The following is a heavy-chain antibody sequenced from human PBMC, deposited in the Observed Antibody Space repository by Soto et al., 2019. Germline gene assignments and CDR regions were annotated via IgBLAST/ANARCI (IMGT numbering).Heavy chain of an antibody. Sequence: KSSETLSLTCNVSGDSDSSGPYYWSWVRQPPGKGLEWIGYIYYRGTANYNPSLKSRVTMSVDTSKNEISLRLSSVTAADTAVYYCARYYDFWSGYYSGRGRGYHYGLDGWGQGTTVTFSS. V-gene: IGHV4-61*01. J-gene: IGHJ6*02. CDR1: GDSDSSGPYY. CDR3: ARYYDFWSGYYSGRGRGYHYGLDG. CDR2: IYYRGTA. D-gene: IGHD3-3*01.